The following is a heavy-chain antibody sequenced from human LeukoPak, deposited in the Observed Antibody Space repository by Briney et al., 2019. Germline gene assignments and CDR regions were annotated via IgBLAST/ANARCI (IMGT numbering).Heavy chain of an antibody. V-gene: IGHV3-30-3*01. Sequence: GGSLRLSCAASGFSLSSFAMHWVRQAPGKGLEWVAIISYDGSNKYYADSVKGRFTISRDNSKNTLYLQMNSLRAEDTAVYYCAREEGYWGQGTLVTVSS. CDR1: GFSLSSFA. J-gene: IGHJ4*02. CDR3: AREEGY. CDR2: ISYDGSNK.